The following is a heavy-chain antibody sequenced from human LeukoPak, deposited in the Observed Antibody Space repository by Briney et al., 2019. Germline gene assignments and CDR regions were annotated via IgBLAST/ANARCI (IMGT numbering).Heavy chain of an antibody. CDR2: ISSSGSTI. J-gene: IGHJ3*02. CDR1: GFTFSSYE. Sequence: PGGSLRLSCAASGFTFSSYEMNWVRQAPGKGLEWVSYISSSGSTIYYADSVKGRFTISRDNAKNSLYLQMNSLRAEDTAVYYCARVTYYDFWSAQKGAFDIWGQGTMVTVSS. CDR3: ARVTYYDFWSAQKGAFDI. V-gene: IGHV3-48*03. D-gene: IGHD3-3*01.